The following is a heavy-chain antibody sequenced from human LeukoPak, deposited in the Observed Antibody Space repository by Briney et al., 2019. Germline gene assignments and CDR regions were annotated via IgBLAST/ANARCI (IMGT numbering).Heavy chain of an antibody. Sequence: SSETLSLTCTVSGGSISSGSYYWSWIRQPAGKGLEWIGRIYTSGSTNYNPSLKSRVTISVDTSKNQFSLKLSSVTAADTAVYYCASLGWLLHRSYDYWGQGTLVTVSS. CDR2: IYTSGST. V-gene: IGHV4-61*02. CDR3: ASLGWLLHRSYDY. D-gene: IGHD3-22*01. CDR1: GGSISSGSYY. J-gene: IGHJ4*02.